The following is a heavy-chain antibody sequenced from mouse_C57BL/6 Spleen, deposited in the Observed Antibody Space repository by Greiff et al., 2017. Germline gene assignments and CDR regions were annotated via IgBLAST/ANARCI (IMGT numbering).Heavy chain of an antibody. CDR1: GYAFSSSW. D-gene: IGHD3-2*02. CDR2: IYPGDGDT. CDR3: ARREDSSGLFAY. V-gene: IGHV1-82*01. J-gene: IGHJ3*01. Sequence: VKLMESGPELVKPGASVKISCKASGYAFSSSWMNWVKQRPGKGLEWIGRIYPGDGDTNYNGKFKGKATLTADKSSSTAYMQLSSLTSEDSAVYFCARREDSSGLFAYWGQGTLVTVSA.